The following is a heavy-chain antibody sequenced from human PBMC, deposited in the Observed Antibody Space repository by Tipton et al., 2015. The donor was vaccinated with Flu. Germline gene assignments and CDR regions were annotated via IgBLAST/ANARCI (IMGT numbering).Heavy chain of an antibody. D-gene: IGHD3-22*01. V-gene: IGHV4-34*01. CDR3: ARVSPRRVTAIVVVMLPEGYFDY. J-gene: IGHJ4*02. CDR1: GGSFSGYY. Sequence: TLSLTCAVYGGSFSGYYWNWIRQPPGKGLEWIGEINHSGSTHYNSSLKSRVTMSVYSSKNQFSLHLSSVTAADTAVYYCARVSPRRVTAIVVVMLPEGYFDYWGQGTLAIVSS. CDR2: INHSGST.